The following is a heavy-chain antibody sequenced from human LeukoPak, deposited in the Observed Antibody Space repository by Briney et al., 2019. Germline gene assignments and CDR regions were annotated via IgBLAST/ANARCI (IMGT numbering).Heavy chain of an antibody. J-gene: IGHJ4*02. V-gene: IGHV4-4*07. CDR1: GGSISSYY. CDR2: IYTSGST. D-gene: IGHD3-3*01. CDR3: ASSSITIFGVVIPEFDY. Sequence: PSETLSLTCTVSGGSISSYYWSWIRQPAGKGLEWIGRIYTSGSTNYNPSLKSRVTMSVDTSKNQFSLKLSSVTAADTAVYYCASSSITIFGVVIPEFDYWGQRTLVTVSS.